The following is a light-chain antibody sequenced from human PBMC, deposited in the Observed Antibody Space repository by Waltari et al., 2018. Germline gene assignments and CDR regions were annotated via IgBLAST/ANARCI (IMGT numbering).Light chain of an antibody. CDR3: ATWDGSLTAWV. V-gene: IGLV1-47*01. CDR1: TSNIGRNY. Sequence: QSVLTQPPSASGTPGQRVTIPCSGSTSNIGRNYVYWYQQFPGTAPKLLVYRNNERPSGAPDRISGSKSGTSASLAISGLRSEDEADYYCATWDGSLTAWVFGGGTKVTVL. J-gene: IGLJ3*02. CDR2: RNN.